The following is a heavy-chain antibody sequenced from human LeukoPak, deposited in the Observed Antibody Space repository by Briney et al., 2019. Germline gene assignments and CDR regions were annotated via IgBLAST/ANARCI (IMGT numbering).Heavy chain of an antibody. CDR1: GFTFSSYG. Sequence: PGGSLRLSCAASGFTFSSYGMHWVRQAPGKGLEWVAVISYDGSNKYYADSVKGRFTISRDNSKNTLYLQMNSLRAEDTAVYYCAKGLLLKTPSPNDYWGQGTLVTVSS. CDR3: AKGLLLKTPSPNDY. V-gene: IGHV3-30*18. D-gene: IGHD3-10*01. J-gene: IGHJ4*02. CDR2: ISYDGSNK.